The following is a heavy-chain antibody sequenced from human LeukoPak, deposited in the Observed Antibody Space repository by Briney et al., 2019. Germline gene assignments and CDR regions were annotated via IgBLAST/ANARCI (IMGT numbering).Heavy chain of an antibody. J-gene: IGHJ4*02. V-gene: IGHV3-33*01. CDR1: GFTFSSYG. D-gene: IGHD3-22*01. CDR3: ARDRKIGSCFDY. CDR2: IWYDGSNK. Sequence: GGSLRLSCAASGFTFSSYGMHWVRQAPGKGLEWVAVIWYDGSNKYYADSVKGRFTISRHNSKNTLYLQMNSLRAEDTAVYYCARDRKIGSCFDYWGQGTLVTVSS.